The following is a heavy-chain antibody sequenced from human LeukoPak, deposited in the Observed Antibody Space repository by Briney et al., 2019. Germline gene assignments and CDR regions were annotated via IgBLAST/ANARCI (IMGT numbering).Heavy chain of an antibody. CDR2: ISGSGGST. D-gene: IGHD2-2*01. CDR3: AKGPYCSSTSCYPFDN. Sequence: GSLRLSCAASAFSLSAYNMNWVRQAPGKGLEWVSAISGSGGSTYYADSVKGRFTISRDNSKNTLYLQMNSLRAEDTAVYYCAKGPYCSSTSCYPFDNWGQGTLVTVSS. V-gene: IGHV3-23*01. J-gene: IGHJ4*02. CDR1: AFSLSAYN.